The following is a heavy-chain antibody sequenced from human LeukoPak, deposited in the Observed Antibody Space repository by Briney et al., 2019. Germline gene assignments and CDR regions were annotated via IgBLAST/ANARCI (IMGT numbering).Heavy chain of an antibody. CDR1: GYTFTVCY. J-gene: IGHJ6*03. D-gene: IGHD3-3*01. CDR2: SNPNSGGT. Sequence: ASVKLSLTASGYTFTVCYMHWVRQPPAQGLERVGWSNPNSGGTNYSQKFQGRGTITRDTSISTAYMELSRLRSDDTAVYYCARDSRFRVVIRCDYYYMDAWGKGNTVTVSS. CDR3: ARDSRFRVVIRCDYYYMDA. V-gene: IGHV1-2*02.